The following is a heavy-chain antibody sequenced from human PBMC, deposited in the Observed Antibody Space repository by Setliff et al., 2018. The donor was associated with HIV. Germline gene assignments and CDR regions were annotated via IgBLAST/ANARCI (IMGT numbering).Heavy chain of an antibody. CDR3: ARGHVLQFLEWLQKLQDYYYYYGMDV. CDR1: GGTLSNYV. V-gene: IGHV1-69*13. D-gene: IGHD3-3*01. J-gene: IGHJ6*02. Sequence: SVKVSCKTSGGTLSNYVITWVRQAPGQGLEWMGMIIPMYNIPAYAQKFQGRVTFTADESTSTAYMELSSLSSEDTAVYYCARGHVLQFLEWLQKLQDYYYYYGMDVWGQGTTVTVSS. CDR2: IIPMYNIP.